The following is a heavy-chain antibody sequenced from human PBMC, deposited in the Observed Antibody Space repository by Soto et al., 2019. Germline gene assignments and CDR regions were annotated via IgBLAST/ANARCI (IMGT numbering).Heavy chain of an antibody. V-gene: IGHV1-3*01. Sequence: ASVKVSCKASGYTFTSYGIHWVRQAPGQRLEWMGWINASNGDTKYSPKFQGRVTITRDTSASTAHMELSSLRSEDTAVYYCVRRHLSATGIDWFDPWGQGTMVTVSS. CDR1: GYTFTSYG. CDR3: VRRHLSATGIDWFDP. CDR2: INASNGDT. J-gene: IGHJ5*02. D-gene: IGHD6-13*01.